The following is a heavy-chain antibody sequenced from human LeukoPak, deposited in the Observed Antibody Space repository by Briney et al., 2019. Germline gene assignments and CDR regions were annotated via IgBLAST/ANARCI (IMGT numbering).Heavy chain of an antibody. CDR3: ARDRSIVVVTAFDAFDI. CDR2: IKRDGSEK. V-gene: IGHV3-7*01. J-gene: IGHJ3*02. D-gene: IGHD2-21*02. Sequence: PGGSLRLSCAASGFTFSSYWMSWVRQAPGKGLEWVANIKRDGSEKYYVDSVKGRFTISRDNAKNSLYLQMNSLRAEDTAVYYCARDRSIVVVTAFDAFDIWGQGTMVTVSS. CDR1: GFTFSSYW.